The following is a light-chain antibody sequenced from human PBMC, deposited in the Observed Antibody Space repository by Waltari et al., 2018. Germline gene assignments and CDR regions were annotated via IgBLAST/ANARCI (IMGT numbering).Light chain of an antibody. V-gene: IGKV3-15*01. Sequence: EIVMTQSPATLSVSPGEGATLSCRASQSVGTNLAWYQQKPGQAPRLLIYDAPTRASGIPARFSGSGSGTEFTLTISSLQSEDFAVYHCQQYNNWREITFGPWTKVDIK. CDR3: QQYNNWREIT. CDR1: QSVGTN. J-gene: IGKJ3*01. CDR2: DAP.